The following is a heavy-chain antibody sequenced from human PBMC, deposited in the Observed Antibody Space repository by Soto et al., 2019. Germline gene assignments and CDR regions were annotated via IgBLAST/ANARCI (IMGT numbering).Heavy chain of an antibody. V-gene: IGHV3-11*01. CDR3: ARDPYYYGSGSYQYYFDY. CDR2: ISSSGSTI. Sequence: SGGSLRLSCAASGFTFSDYYMSWIRQAPGKGLEWVSYISSSGSTIYYADSVKGRFTISRDNAKNSLYLQMNSLRAEDTAVYYCARDPYYYGSGSYQYYFDYWGQGTLVTVSS. CDR1: GFTFSDYY. D-gene: IGHD3-10*01. J-gene: IGHJ4*02.